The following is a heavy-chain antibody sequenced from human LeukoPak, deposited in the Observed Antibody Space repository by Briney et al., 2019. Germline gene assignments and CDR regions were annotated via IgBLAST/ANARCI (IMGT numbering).Heavy chain of an antibody. V-gene: IGHV4-59*08. CDR2: IYYTGST. J-gene: IGHJ4*02. CDR1: DASISSYY. CDR3: ARHRAYSSSSPFDY. Sequence: SETLSLTCTVSDASISSYYWSWIRQPPGKGLEWIGYIYYTGSTNYNPSLKSRVTMFVDMSKNQFSLRLSSVTAADTAVYYCARHRAYSSSSPFDYWGQGTLVTVSS. D-gene: IGHD6-6*01.